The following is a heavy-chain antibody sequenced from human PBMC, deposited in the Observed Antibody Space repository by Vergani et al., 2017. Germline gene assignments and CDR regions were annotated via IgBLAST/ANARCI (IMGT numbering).Heavy chain of an antibody. CDR2: ISGSGGST. J-gene: IGHJ5*02. Sequence: EVQLLESGGGLVQPGGSLRLSCAASGFTFSSYAMSWVRQAPGKGLEWVSAISGSGGSTYYADSVKGRFTISRENSKNTLYLQMNSLRAEDTAVYYCAKQGSIAVAGTGWFAPWGQGTLVTVSS. D-gene: IGHD6-19*01. CDR1: GFTFSSYA. CDR3: AKQGSIAVAGTGWFAP. V-gene: IGHV3-23*01.